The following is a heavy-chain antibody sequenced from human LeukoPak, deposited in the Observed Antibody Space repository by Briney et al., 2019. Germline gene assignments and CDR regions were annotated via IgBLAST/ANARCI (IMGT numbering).Heavy chain of an antibody. CDR1: GFTVSSNY. D-gene: IGHD2-15*01. CDR2: IYSGGST. V-gene: IGHV3-66*01. CDR3: SIVVVVAAAL. Sequence: GGSLRLSCAASGFTVSSNYMSWVRQAPGKGLEWVSVIYSGGSTYYADSVKGRFTISRDNSKNTLYLQMNSLSAEDTAVYYCSIVVVVAAALWGQGTLVTVSS. J-gene: IGHJ4*02.